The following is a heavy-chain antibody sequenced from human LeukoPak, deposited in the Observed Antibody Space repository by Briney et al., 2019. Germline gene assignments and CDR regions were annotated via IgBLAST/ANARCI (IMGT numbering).Heavy chain of an antibody. D-gene: IGHD1-26*01. CDR3: ARGHSGSYLGWFDP. CDR1: GFTFNRYA. J-gene: IGHJ5*02. CDR2: IWDDGSDK. V-gene: IGHV3-33*01. Sequence: GRSLRLSCAASGFTFNRYAMHWVRQAPGKGLEWVAVIWDDGSDKFYTDSVKGRFTISRDNSKNTLYLQMNSLRAEDTAIYYCARGHSGSYLGWFDPWGQGTLVTVSP.